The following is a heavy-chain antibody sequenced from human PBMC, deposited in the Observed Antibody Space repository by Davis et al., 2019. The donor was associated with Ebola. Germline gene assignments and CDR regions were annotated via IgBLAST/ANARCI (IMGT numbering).Heavy chain of an antibody. J-gene: IGHJ4*02. CDR1: GYTFTGYY. D-gene: IGHD6-19*01. Sequence: ASVKVSCKASGYTFTGYYMHWVRQAPGQGLEWMGWINPNSGGTNYAQKFQGWVTMTRDTSISTAYMELSRLRSDDTAVYYCARPTAHHSSGWYYFDYWGQGTLVTVSS. CDR3: ARPTAHHSSGWYYFDY. CDR2: INPNSGGT. V-gene: IGHV1-2*04.